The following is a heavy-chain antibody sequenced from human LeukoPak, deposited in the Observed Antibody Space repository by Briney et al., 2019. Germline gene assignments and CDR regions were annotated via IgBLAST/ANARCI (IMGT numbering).Heavy chain of an antibody. Sequence: GGSLRLSCAASGFTFSTFAMLWVRQPRGKGLEWVAVISYDGSNKYYADSVKGRFTISRDNSKNTLYLQMNSLRAEDTAVYYCARDTGYSYGRGGSFDYWGQGTLVTVSS. CDR1: GFTFSTFA. V-gene: IGHV3-30*04. J-gene: IGHJ4*02. CDR2: ISYDGSNK. CDR3: ARDTGYSYGRGGSFDY. D-gene: IGHD5-18*01.